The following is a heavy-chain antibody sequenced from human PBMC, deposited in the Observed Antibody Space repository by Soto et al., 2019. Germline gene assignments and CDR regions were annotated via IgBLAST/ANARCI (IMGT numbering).Heavy chain of an antibody. Sequence: PGGSLRLSCAASGFTFSSYAMSWVRQAPGKGLEWVSAISGSGGSTYYADSVKGRFTISRDNSKNTLYLQMNSLRAEDTAVYYCAKDRLFWGYDFWSGYGDSDYWGQGTLVTVSS. J-gene: IGHJ4*02. V-gene: IGHV3-23*01. CDR2: ISGSGGST. CDR3: AKDRLFWGYDFWSGYGDSDY. CDR1: GFTFSSYA. D-gene: IGHD3-3*01.